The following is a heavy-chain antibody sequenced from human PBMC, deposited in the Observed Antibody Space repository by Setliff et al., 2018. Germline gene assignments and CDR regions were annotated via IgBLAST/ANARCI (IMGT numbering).Heavy chain of an antibody. CDR3: ARNKADDKSGADTFDM. Sequence: SEPLSLTCAVYGGSFSDYYWSWFRQSPGKGLEWIGESKYRGNTNYNAPLKSRVTISVDTSKNQLFLKLSSVTAADTAVYYCARNKADDKSGADTFDMWGQGTMVTVSS. D-gene: IGHD3-22*01. CDR1: GGSFSDYY. V-gene: IGHV4-34*01. J-gene: IGHJ3*02. CDR2: SKYRGNT.